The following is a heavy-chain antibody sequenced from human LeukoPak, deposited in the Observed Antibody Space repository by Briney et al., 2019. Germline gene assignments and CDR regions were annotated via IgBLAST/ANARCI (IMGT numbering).Heavy chain of an antibody. CDR1: GVSISSSSYH. CDR2: IYYSGST. Sequence: PSETLSLTCTVSGVSISSSSYHWGWIRQPPGKGVEWIASIYYSGSTYYSPSLKSRVTISVDTSKNQFSLKMSSVIAADTAVYYCASLLTYFDYWGQGTLVTVSS. D-gene: IGHD3-9*01. J-gene: IGHJ4*02. V-gene: IGHV4-39*01. CDR3: ASLLTYFDY.